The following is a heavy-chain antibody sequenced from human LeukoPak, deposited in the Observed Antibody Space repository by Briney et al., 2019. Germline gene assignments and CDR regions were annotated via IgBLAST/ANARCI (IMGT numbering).Heavy chain of an antibody. Sequence: SEPLSLPFAVYGGSFRGYYWSWIRPPPGKGLGWIGEINHSGSTNYNPTLKSQVTISVDTSKNQFSLKLSSVTAADTAVYYCARGYHGSGSYGSSYNWFDPWGQGTLVTVSS. J-gene: IGHJ5*02. V-gene: IGHV4-34*01. CDR2: INHSGST. CDR3: ARGYHGSGSYGSSYNWFDP. D-gene: IGHD3-10*01. CDR1: GGSFRGYY.